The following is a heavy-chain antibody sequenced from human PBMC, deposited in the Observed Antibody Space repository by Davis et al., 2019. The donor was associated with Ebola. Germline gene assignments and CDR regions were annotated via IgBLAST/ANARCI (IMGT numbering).Heavy chain of an antibody. D-gene: IGHD3-22*01. CDR2: ISSSSSYK. CDR1: GFTFSSYN. V-gene: IGHV3-21*01. CDR3: ARGSTMID. J-gene: IGHJ4*02. Sequence: GGSLRLSCAASGFTFSSYNMNWVRQAPGKGLEWVSSISSSSSYKYYADSLKGRFTISRDNAKNSLYLQMNSLRAEDTAVYYCARGSTMIDWGQGTLVTVSS.